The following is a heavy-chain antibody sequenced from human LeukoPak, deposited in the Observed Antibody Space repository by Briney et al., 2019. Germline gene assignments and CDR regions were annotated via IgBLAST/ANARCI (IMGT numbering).Heavy chain of an antibody. CDR2: IIPIFGTA. D-gene: IGHD1-26*01. V-gene: IGHV1-69*06. CDR3: ARDPGGSFPLGDY. Sequence: ASVKVSCKASGGTFSSYAISWARQAPGQGLEWMGGIIPIFGTANYAQKFQGRVTITADKSTSTAYMELSSLRSDDTAVYYCARDPGGSFPLGDYWGQGTLVTVSS. J-gene: IGHJ4*02. CDR1: GGTFSSYA.